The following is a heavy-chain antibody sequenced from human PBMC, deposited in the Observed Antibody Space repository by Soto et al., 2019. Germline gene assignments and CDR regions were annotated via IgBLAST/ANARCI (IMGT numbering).Heavy chain of an antibody. CDR1: GFTFSGYA. Sequence: EVQLLDSGGGLVQPGGSLRLSCAASGFTFSGYALSWVRQAPGKGLEWVSAISGGGDATFYADSGKGRFTISRDNSKNTLYLQMHTLRAEDTAVYYCARKVSGSTGRPDLWYFDLWGRGTLVTVSS. J-gene: IGHJ2*01. CDR2: ISGGGDAT. CDR3: ARKVSGSTGRPDLWYFDL. D-gene: IGHD3-10*01. V-gene: IGHV3-23*01.